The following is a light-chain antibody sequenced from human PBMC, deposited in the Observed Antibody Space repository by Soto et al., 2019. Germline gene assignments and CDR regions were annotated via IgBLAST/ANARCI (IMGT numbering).Light chain of an antibody. CDR3: QQYNSYSYT. CDR2: DAS. Sequence: DIQMTQSPSTLSASVGDIVTITCRASQSISSWLAWYQQKTGKAPKLLIYDASSLESGVPSRFSGSGSGTEFTLTISSLQPDDFATYFCQQYNSYSYTFGQGTKLEIK. V-gene: IGKV1-5*01. CDR1: QSISSW. J-gene: IGKJ2*01.